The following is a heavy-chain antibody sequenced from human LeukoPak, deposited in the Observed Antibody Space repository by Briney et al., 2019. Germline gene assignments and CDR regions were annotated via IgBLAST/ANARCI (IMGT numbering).Heavy chain of an antibody. V-gene: IGHV4-34*01. D-gene: IGHD3-22*01. J-gene: IGHJ3*02. CDR3: ARSNIDVYYYDSRANKDAFDM. CDR1: GGSFSGYY. Sequence: SETLSLTCAVYGGSFSGYYWNWIRQPPGEGLEWIGEINHSGSTNYNPSLKSRVTISVDTSKNQFSLKLNSVTAADTAVYYCARSNIDVYYYDSRANKDAFDMWGQGTMVTVSS. CDR2: INHSGST.